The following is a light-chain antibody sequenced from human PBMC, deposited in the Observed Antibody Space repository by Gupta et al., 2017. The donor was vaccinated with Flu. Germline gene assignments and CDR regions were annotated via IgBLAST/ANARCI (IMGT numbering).Light chain of an antibody. Sequence: NXXLTXXXSVSEXXXKTVXISCTRRGGSIASNYVQWYQQPPGSAPTTVIYENHRRPSGVPDRFSGSIDRSSNSAFLTISGLQTEDEADYYCQSYESAIYWVFGGGTKLTVL. J-gene: IGLJ3*02. V-gene: IGLV6-57*03. CDR2: ENH. CDR3: QSYESAIYWV. CDR1: GGSIASNY.